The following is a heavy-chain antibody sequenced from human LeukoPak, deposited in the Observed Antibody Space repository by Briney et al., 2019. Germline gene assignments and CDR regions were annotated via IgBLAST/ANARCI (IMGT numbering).Heavy chain of an antibody. CDR1: GGSISSYY. V-gene: IGHV4-59*01. J-gene: IGHJ5*02. CDR3: ATGGGYCSGGSCRWFDP. CDR2: IYYSGST. D-gene: IGHD2-15*01. Sequence: SETLSLTCTVSGGSISSYYWSWIRQPPGKGLEWIGYIYYSGSTNYNPSLKSRVTISVDTSKNQFSLKLSSVTVADTAVYYCATGGGYCSGGSCRWFDPWGQGTLVTVSS.